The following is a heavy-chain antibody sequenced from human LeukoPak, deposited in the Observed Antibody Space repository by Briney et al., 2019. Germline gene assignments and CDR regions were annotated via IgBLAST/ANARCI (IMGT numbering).Heavy chain of an antibody. D-gene: IGHD2-2*02. Sequence: SETLSLTCTVSGGSISSYYWSWIRQPPGKGLEWIGYIYYSGSTNYNPSLKSRVTISVDTSKNQFSLKLSSVSAADTAVYYSASIPCYWGQGTLVTVSS. CDR3: ASIPCY. CDR2: IYYSGST. V-gene: IGHV4-59*01. J-gene: IGHJ4*02. CDR1: GGSISSYY.